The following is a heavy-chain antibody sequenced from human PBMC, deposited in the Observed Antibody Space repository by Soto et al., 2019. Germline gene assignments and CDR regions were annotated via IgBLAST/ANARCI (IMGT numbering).Heavy chain of an antibody. CDR1: GFTFSSYG. V-gene: IGHV3-33*01. CDR2: IWYDGNKI. Sequence: QVQLVESGGGVVQPGRSLRLSCAASGFTFSSYGMHWVRQAPGKGLEWVAVIWYDGNKIYYGDSVKGRFTISRDNSKNTLYLQMNSLRAEDTAVYYCARDFDSYYYGMDVWGQGTTVTVSS. D-gene: IGHD3-3*01. CDR3: ARDFDSYYYGMDV. J-gene: IGHJ6*02.